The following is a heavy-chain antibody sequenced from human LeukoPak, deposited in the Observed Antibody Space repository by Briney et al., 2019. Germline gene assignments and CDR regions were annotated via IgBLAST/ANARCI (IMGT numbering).Heavy chain of an antibody. CDR3: ARAQAYYDC. D-gene: IGHD3-3*01. CDR1: GFTFSNYG. J-gene: IGHJ4*02. V-gene: IGHV3-23*01. Sequence: GGSLRLSCAASGFTFSNYGMKWVRQAPGKGLEWVSGIGVGGSTYLADSVKGRFTISKDTSKNTLYLQMNSLRDDHTAVYYCARAQAYYDCWGQGTLVTVSS. CDR2: IGVGGST.